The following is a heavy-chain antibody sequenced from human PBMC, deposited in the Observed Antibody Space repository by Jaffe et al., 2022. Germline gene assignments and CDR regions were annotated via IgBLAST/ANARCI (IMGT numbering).Heavy chain of an antibody. Sequence: EVQLVESGGGLVQPGGSLRLSCAASGFTFSSYWMSWVRQAPGKGLEWVANIKQDGSEKYYVDSVKGRFTISRDNAKNSLYLQMNSLRAEDTAVYYCARDLSVWSFSSAFDIWGQGTMVTVSS. CDR2: IKQDGSEK. J-gene: IGHJ3*02. D-gene: IGHD2-8*02. CDR3: ARDLSVWSFSSAFDI. V-gene: IGHV3-7*05. CDR1: GFTFSSYW.